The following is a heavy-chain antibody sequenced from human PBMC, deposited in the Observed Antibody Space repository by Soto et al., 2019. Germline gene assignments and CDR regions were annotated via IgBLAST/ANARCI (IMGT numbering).Heavy chain of an antibody. D-gene: IGHD6-13*01. Sequence: GGSLRLSCTASGFTFSSYAMHWFRQAPGKRLEWVAVISYDGSNKYYADSVKGRFTISRDNSKNTLYLQMNSLRAEDTAVYYCARDGNEAAAGPRSYYFDYWGQGTLVTVSS. V-gene: IGHV3-30-3*01. CDR3: ARDGNEAAAGPRSYYFDY. CDR2: ISYDGSNK. J-gene: IGHJ4*02. CDR1: GFTFSSYA.